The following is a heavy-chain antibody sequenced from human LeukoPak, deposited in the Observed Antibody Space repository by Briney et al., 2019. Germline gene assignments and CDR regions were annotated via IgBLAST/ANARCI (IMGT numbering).Heavy chain of an antibody. CDR1: GDSISSYY. V-gene: IGHV4-59*01. D-gene: IGHD6-13*01. J-gene: IGHJ5*02. Sequence: SETLSLTCTVSGDSISSYYWSWIRQPPGKGLDWIGYIYYSRSTKYNPSLHSRVTISINTSKNQYSLKLSSVTAADTAVYYCARGYSSSWYLNWFDPWGQGTLVTVSS. CDR2: IYYSRST. CDR3: ARGYSSSWYLNWFDP.